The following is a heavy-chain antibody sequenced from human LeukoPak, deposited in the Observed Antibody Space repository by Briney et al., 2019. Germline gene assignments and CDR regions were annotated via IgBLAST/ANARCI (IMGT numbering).Heavy chain of an antibody. CDR1: GFTFSSHW. Sequence: GGSLRLSCAASGFTFSSHWMSWVRQAPGKVLEWVANINQYGSERNYVDSVKGRFTISRENAKSSLYLQMNSLRAEDTAIYYCARDHVVDGLVFDYWGQGTLVTVSS. V-gene: IGHV3-7*01. CDR2: INQYGSER. CDR3: ARDHVVDGLVFDY. J-gene: IGHJ4*02. D-gene: IGHD2-15*01.